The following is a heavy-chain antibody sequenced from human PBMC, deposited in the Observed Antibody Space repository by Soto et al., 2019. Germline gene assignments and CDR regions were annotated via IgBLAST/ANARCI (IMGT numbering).Heavy chain of an antibody. D-gene: IGHD3-22*01. CDR1: GGTFNRHA. J-gene: IGHJ4*02. V-gene: IGHV1-69*01. CDR2: IIPIFGTG. Sequence: QVQLVQSGAEVRKPGSSVKVSCKASGGTFNRHAISWVRQAPGQGLEWMGGIIPIFGTGNHAQKFQGRVTITADESTSTAYMELRSLRSEDTAVYYCARGLGYDSTDYYYAYWGQGTLVIVSS. CDR3: ARGLGYDSTDYYYAY.